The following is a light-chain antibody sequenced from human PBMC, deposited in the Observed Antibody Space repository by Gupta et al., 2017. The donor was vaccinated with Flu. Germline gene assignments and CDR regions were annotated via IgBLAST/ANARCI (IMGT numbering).Light chain of an antibody. CDR1: QIINPN. J-gene: IGKJ5*01. CDR2: GAS. V-gene: IGKV3-15*01. CDR3: QQYQDWVT. Sequence: EMVMTQSPATLSVSLGERATLSCRASQIINPNLAWYQQKPAQPPRLLISGASIRATGIPARFSGSGSGTEFTLTITNLQSEDGASYFCQQYQDWVTFGQGTRLEI.